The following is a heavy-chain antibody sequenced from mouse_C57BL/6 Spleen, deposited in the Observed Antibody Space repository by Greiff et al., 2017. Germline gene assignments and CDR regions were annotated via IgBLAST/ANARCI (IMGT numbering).Heavy chain of an antibody. J-gene: IGHJ2*01. CDR2: IDPSDSYT. CDR3: ESGYCRLGD. CDR1: GYTFTSYW. Sequence: VQLQQPGAELVMPGASVKLSCKASGYTFTSYWMHWVKQRPGQGLEWIGEIDPSDSYTNYNQKFKGKSTLTVDKSSSTAYMQLSSLTSEDSAVDYGESGYCRLGDWGQGTTLTVSS. V-gene: IGHV1-69*01. D-gene: IGHD2-14*01.